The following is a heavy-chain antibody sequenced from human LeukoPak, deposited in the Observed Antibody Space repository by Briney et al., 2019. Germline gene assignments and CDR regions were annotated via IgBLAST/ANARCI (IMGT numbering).Heavy chain of an antibody. CDR2: ISSSGSTI. CDR1: GFTFSSYG. Sequence: QAGGSLRLSCAASGFTFSSYGMHWVRQAPGKGLEWVSYISSSGSTIYYADSVKGRFTISRDNAKNSLYLQMNSLRAEDTAVYYCARDRSYYDSSAKAGYWGQGTLVTVSS. V-gene: IGHV3-48*04. J-gene: IGHJ4*02. CDR3: ARDRSYYDSSAKAGY. D-gene: IGHD3-22*01.